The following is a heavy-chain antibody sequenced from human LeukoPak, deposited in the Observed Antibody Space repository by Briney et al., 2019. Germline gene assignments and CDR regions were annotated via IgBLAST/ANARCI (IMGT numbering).Heavy chain of an antibody. J-gene: IGHJ6*02. D-gene: IGHD6-13*01. CDR2: ISNDGGGT. V-gene: IGHV3-23*01. CDR3: AKDLDSSSWYYYYYGMDV. Sequence: GGSLRLSCAASGFIFNNYGLVWVRQAPGKGLEWVSAISNDGGGTTYADFVKGRFSVSRDNSKNTLYLQMNSLRAEDTAVYYCAKDLDSSSWYYYYYGMDVWGQGTTVTVSS. CDR1: GFIFNNYG.